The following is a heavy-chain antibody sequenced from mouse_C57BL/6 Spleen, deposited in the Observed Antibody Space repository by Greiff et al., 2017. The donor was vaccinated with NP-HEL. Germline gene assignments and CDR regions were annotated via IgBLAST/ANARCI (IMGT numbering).Heavy chain of an antibody. J-gene: IGHJ4*01. Sequence: EVQVVESGGGLVQPGGSMKLSCVASGFTFSNYWMNWVRQSPEKGLEWVAQIRLKSDNYATHYAESVKGRFTISRDDSKSSVYLQMNNLRAEDTGIYYCTQNYVGAMDYWGQGTSVTVSS. CDR1: GFTFSNYW. CDR2: IRLKSDNYAT. D-gene: IGHD1-1*01. CDR3: TQNYVGAMDY. V-gene: IGHV6-3*01.